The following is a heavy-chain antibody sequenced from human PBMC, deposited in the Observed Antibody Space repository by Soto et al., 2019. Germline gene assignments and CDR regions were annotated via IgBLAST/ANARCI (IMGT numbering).Heavy chain of an antibody. J-gene: IGHJ4*02. Sequence: QVQLVQSGAEVKKPGSSVKVSCKASGGTFSSYTISWVRQAPGQGLEWMGRIIPILGIANYAQKFQGRVTITADKSTSTAYMELSSLRSEDTAVYYCAEEKYEILTGGNQHANDSWGQGTLVTVSS. CDR3: AEEKYEILTGGNQHANDS. D-gene: IGHD3-9*01. V-gene: IGHV1-69*02. CDR1: GGTFSSYT. CDR2: IIPILGIA.